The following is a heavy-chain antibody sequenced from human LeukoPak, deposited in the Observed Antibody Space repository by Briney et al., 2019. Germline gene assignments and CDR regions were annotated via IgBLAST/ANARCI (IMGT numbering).Heavy chain of an antibody. CDR1: GFTLSNYY. Sequence: GGSLRLSCAASGFTLSNYYMNWVRQAPGKGLEWVSSISSGSSYIYYADSLKGRFTISRDNAQNSLHLQMNSLRAEDTAVYYCATGVRGYNSALDYWGQGTLVTVSP. D-gene: IGHD6-19*01. V-gene: IGHV3-21*01. J-gene: IGHJ4*02. CDR2: ISSGSSYI. CDR3: ATGVRGYNSALDY.